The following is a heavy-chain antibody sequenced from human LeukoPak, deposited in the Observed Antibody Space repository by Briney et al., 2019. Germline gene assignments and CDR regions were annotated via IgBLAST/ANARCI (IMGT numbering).Heavy chain of an antibody. J-gene: IGHJ4*02. CDR3: ARGSGYSYGYPFDY. D-gene: IGHD5-18*01. CDR1: GGSFSGYY. CDR2: INHRGST. Sequence: PSETLSLTCDVYGGSFSGYYWSWIRQPPGKGLEWIGEINHRGSTNYNPSLKSRVTISVDTSKNQFSLKLSSVTAADTAVYYCARGSGYSYGYPFDYWGQGTLVTVSS. V-gene: IGHV4-34*01.